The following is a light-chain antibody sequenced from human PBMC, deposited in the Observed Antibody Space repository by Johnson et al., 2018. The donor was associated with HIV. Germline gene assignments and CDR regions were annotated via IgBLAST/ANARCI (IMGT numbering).Light chain of an antibody. CDR1: SSNIGKNS. CDR3: GTWDTRLSVLSV. Sequence: QSVLTQPPSVSAAPGQKVTIPCSGSSSNIGKNSVSWYQQLPGTAPKLLIYESNKRPSGIPDRFSGSKSGTSATLGITGLQTGDEADYYCGTWDTRLSVLSVFGSGNKVTVL. CDR2: ESN. V-gene: IGLV1-51*02. J-gene: IGLJ1*01.